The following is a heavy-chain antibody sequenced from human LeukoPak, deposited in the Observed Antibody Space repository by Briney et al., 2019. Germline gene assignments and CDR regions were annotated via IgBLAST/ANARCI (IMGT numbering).Heavy chain of an antibody. CDR2: IIPIFGTA. Sequence: ASVKVSCKASGGTSSSYAISWVRQAPGQGLEWMGRIIPIFGTANYAQKFQGRVTITTDESTSTAYMELSSLRSEDTAVYYCARVQRDGDYVYYWGQGTLVTVSS. J-gene: IGHJ4*02. CDR1: GGTSSSYA. D-gene: IGHD4-17*01. CDR3: ARVQRDGDYVYY. V-gene: IGHV1-69*05.